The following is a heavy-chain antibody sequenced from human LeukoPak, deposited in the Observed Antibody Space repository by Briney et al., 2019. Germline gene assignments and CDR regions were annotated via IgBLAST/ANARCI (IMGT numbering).Heavy chain of an antibody. Sequence: GGSLILSCAASGFTFSSYWMHWVRQAPGKGLVWVSRINSDGSTTTYADPVKGRFTISRDNAKDTLYLQMTSLRAEDTAVYYCARATYYYDSSGYRAIYYFDYWGQGTLVTVSS. CDR2: INSDGSTT. D-gene: IGHD3-22*01. CDR1: GFTFSSYW. CDR3: ARATYYYDSSGYRAIYYFDY. J-gene: IGHJ4*02. V-gene: IGHV3-74*01.